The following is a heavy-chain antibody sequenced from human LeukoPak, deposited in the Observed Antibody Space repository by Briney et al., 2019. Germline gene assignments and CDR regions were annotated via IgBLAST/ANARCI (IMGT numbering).Heavy chain of an antibody. Sequence: SVKVSCKASGGTFSSYAISWVRQAPGQGLEWMGGIIPIFGTANYAQKFQGRVTMTRDMSTSTVYMELSSLRSEDTAVYYCARADYYYYYMDVWGKGTTVTVSS. CDR1: GGTFSSYA. CDR2: IIPIFGTA. V-gene: IGHV1-69*05. J-gene: IGHJ6*03. CDR3: ARADYYYYYMDV.